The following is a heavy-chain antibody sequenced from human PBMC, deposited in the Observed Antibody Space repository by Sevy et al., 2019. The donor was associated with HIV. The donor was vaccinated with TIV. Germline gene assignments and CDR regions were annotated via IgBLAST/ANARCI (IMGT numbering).Heavy chain of an antibody. V-gene: IGHV3-7*01. CDR3: ARPYRTDPFYYSGSSGYYYPTYFDY. CDR2: IRQDGSEK. Sequence: GGSLRLSCAASGFTFSNYWMSWVRQAPGKGLEWVANIRQDGSEKYFVDSVKGRFAISRDNAKNSLYLQMKSLRAEDTAVYYCARPYRTDPFYYSGSSGYYYPTYFDYWDQGTLVIVSS. D-gene: IGHD3-22*01. J-gene: IGHJ4*02. CDR1: GFTFSNYW.